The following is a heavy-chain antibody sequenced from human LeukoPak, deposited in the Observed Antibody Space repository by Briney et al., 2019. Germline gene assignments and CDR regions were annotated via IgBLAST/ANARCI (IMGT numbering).Heavy chain of an antibody. CDR1: GFTFSSYA. D-gene: IGHD3-3*01. Sequence: GGSLRFSCAASGFTFSSYAMSWVRQAPGKGLEWVSAISGSGGSTYYADSVRGRFTISRDNSKNTLYLQMNSLRAEDTAVYYCATTPDYDFWSGPIGWGQGTLVTVSS. CDR3: ATTPDYDFWSGPIG. CDR2: ISGSGGST. J-gene: IGHJ4*02. V-gene: IGHV3-23*01.